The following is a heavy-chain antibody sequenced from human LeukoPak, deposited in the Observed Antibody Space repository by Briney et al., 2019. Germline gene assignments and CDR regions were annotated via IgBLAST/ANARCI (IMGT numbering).Heavy chain of an antibody. CDR1: GGSISSYY. Sequence: SETLSLTCTVSGGSISSYYWSWIRQPPGKGLEWIGYIYYSGSTNYNPSLKSRVTISVDTSKNQFSLKLSSVTAADTAVYYCARHGADRTFLGFDYWGQGTLVTVSS. CDR2: IYYSGST. V-gene: IGHV4-59*08. CDR3: ARHGADRTFLGFDY. D-gene: IGHD3-16*01. J-gene: IGHJ4*02.